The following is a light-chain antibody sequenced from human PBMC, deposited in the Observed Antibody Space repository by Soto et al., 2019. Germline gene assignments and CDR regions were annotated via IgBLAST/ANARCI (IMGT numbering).Light chain of an antibody. J-gene: IGLJ2*01. Sequence: QSALTQPASVSGSPGQPITISCTGTSSDVGGYNYVSWYQQHPGKAPKLMIYDVSNRPSGVSNRFSGSKSGNTASLTISGVQAEDEADYYCSSYTSSSTVVFGGGTKLTVL. V-gene: IGLV2-14*01. CDR3: SSYTSSSTVV. CDR1: SSDVGGYNY. CDR2: DVS.